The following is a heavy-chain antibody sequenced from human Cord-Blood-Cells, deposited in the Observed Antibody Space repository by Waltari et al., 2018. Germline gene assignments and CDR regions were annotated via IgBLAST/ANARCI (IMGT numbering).Heavy chain of an antibody. CDR2: ISYDGSNK. J-gene: IGHJ4*02. Sequence: QVQLVESGGGVVQPGRSLRLSCAASGFTFSSYAMHWVRQAPGKGQEWVAVISYDGSNKYYADSVKGRFTISRDNSKNTLYLQMNSLRAEDTAVYYCARSIPFDYWGQGTLVTVSS. CDR1: GFTFSSYA. CDR3: ARSIPFDY. V-gene: IGHV3-30*04. D-gene: IGHD2-2*02.